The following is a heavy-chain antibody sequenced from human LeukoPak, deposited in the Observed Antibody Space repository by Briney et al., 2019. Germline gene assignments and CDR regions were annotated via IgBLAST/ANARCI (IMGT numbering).Heavy chain of an antibody. D-gene: IGHD1-26*01. CDR3: ARDGWEHYFDY. J-gene: IGHJ4*02. V-gene: IGHV3-48*03. CDR2: ISSSGSTI. Sequence: GGSLRLSCAASGFTFSSYEMNWVRQAPGKGLEWVSYISSSGSTIYYADSVKGRFTISRDNSKNTLYLQMNSLRAEDTAVYYCARDGWEHYFDYWGQGTLVTVSS. CDR1: GFTFSSYE.